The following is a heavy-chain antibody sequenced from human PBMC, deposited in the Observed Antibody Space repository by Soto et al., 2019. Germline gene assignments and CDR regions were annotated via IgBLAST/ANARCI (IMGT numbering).Heavy chain of an antibody. CDR3: ARRRPTGYYNY. D-gene: IGHD3-9*01. J-gene: IGHJ4*02. CDR2: IGSSSSYT. V-gene: IGHV3-11*03. CDR1: GFPFSDYY. Sequence: PGGSLRLSCAASGFPFSDYYMSWIRQAPGKGLEWVSFIGSSSSYTNYADSVKGRFTISRDNAKNSLYLQMNSLRAEDTAVYYCARRRPTGYYNYWGQGTLFTVSA.